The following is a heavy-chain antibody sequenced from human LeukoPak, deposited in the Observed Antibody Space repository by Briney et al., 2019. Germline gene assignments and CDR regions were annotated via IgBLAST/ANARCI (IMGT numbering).Heavy chain of an antibody. CDR2: TYYRSKWYN. CDR3: ARGLRSFDY. CDR1: GDSVSTNSAA. V-gene: IGHV6-1*01. Sequence: SQTLSLTCAISGDSVSTNSAAWNWIRQSPSRGLEWLGRTYYRSKWYNDYAVSVKGRITINPDTSKNLFSLKLNSVTSEDTAAYYCARGLRSFDYWGQGTLVTVSS. J-gene: IGHJ4*02. D-gene: IGHD5-12*01.